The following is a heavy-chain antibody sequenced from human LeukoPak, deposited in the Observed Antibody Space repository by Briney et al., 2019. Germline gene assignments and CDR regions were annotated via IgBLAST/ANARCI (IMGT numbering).Heavy chain of an antibody. CDR1: GYTFTGYY. J-gene: IGHJ6*03. D-gene: IGHD1-7*01. V-gene: IGHV1-2*06. CDR3: ARTLYNWNYEGDYYYMDV. CDR2: INPNSGGT. Sequence: ASVKVSCKASGYTFTGYYMHWVRQAPGQGLEWMGRINPNSGGTNYAQKFQGRVTMTRDTSISTAYMELSRLRSDDTAVYYCARTLYNWNYEGDYYYMDVWGKGTTVTVSS.